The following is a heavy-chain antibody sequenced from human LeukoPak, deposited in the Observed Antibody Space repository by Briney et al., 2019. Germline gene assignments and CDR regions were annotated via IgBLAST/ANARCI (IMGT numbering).Heavy chain of an antibody. CDR2: INSNSRAI. Sequence: GGSLRLSCAASGFTFSSYMMNWVRQAPGKGLEWVSYINSNSRAIYYADSVKGRFTVSRDNAKNSLYLQMNSLRAEDTAVYYCAKASRYYDSSGYFDYWGQGTLVTVSS. CDR3: AKASRYYDSSGYFDY. J-gene: IGHJ4*02. D-gene: IGHD3-22*01. CDR1: GFTFSSYM. V-gene: IGHV3-48*01.